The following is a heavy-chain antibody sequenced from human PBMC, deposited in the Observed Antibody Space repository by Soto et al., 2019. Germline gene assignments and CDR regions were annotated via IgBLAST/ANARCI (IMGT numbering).Heavy chain of an antibody. V-gene: IGHV4-34*01. Sequence: PSETLSLTCAVYGGSFSGYYWSWIRQPPGKGLEWIGEINHSGSTNYNPSLKSRVTISVDTSKNQFSLKLSSVTAADTAVYYCARNRSYYDFWSGYYFGGGMDVWGQGTTVTVSS. CDR3: ARNRSYYDFWSGYYFGGGMDV. J-gene: IGHJ6*02. CDR1: GGSFSGYY. CDR2: INHSGST. D-gene: IGHD3-3*01.